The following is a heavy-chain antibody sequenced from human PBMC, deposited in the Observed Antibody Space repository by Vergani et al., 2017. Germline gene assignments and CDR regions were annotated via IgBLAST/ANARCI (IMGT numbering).Heavy chain of an antibody. CDR2: IYCSGST. CDR3: AREDPGNYYYGMDV. Sequence: QVQLQESGPGLVKPSETLSLTCTVSGGSISSYYWSWIRQPPGKGLEWIGYIYCSGSTNYNPSLKSRVTISVDTSKNQFSLKLSSVTAADTAVYYCAREDPGNYYYGMDVWGQGTTVTVSS. V-gene: IGHV4-59*01. CDR1: GGSISSYY. J-gene: IGHJ6*02.